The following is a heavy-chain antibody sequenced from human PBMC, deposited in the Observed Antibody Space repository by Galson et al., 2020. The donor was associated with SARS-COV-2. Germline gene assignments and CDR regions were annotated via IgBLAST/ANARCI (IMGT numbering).Heavy chain of an antibody. Sequence: GESLKLSCKGSGYSFTNYWIGWVRQMPGKDLEWMGVIHPDDSHTIYSPSFRGQVTISGDKSLSTAYLHWSSLKASDTAMYYCARHGASSGWYEGIDYWGQGTLVTVSS. CDR3: ARHGASSGWYEGIDY. CDR1: GYSFTNYW. J-gene: IGHJ4*02. V-gene: IGHV5-51*01. D-gene: IGHD6-19*01. CDR2: IHPDDSHT.